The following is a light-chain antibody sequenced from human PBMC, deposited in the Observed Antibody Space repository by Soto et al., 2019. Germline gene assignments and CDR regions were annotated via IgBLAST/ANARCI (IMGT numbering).Light chain of an antibody. J-gene: IGKJ1*01. Sequence: EIVMKQSPATLSVSPGERATLSCRASQSVSNYIAWYQQKPGQAPRLVVYGATSRATGIPARFSGSGSGTEFTLTISRLQSEDFAVYYCQQYNIRPPWTFGQGTNVDIK. CDR2: GAT. CDR3: QQYNIRPPWT. V-gene: IGKV3-15*01. CDR1: QSVSNY.